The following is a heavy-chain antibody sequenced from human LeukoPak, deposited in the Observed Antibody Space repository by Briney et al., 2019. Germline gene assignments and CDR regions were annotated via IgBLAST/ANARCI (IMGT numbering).Heavy chain of an antibody. CDR2: ISPSNGYT. Sequence: GASVKVSCKASGYMFTSYGLTWVRQAPGQGLECMGWISPSNGYTNYAQKLQGRVTMTTDTSASTAYMDLRSLRSDDTAVYFCVRVGVAAGTSFFDYWGQGTPVTVSS. D-gene: IGHD6-13*01. CDR1: GYMFTSYG. CDR3: VRVGVAAGTSFFDY. J-gene: IGHJ4*02. V-gene: IGHV1-18*01.